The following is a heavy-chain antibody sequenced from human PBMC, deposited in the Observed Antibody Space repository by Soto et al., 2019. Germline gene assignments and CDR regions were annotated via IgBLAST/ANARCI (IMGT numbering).Heavy chain of an antibody. CDR1: GGSISSSSYY. CDR2: IYYSGST. D-gene: IGHD2-2*01. CDR3: ARRVVGRYCISTSCYGWFDP. V-gene: IGHV4-39*01. Sequence: PSETLSLTCTVSGGSISSSSYYWGWIRQPPGKGLEWIGSIYYSGSTYYNPSLKSRVTISVDTSKNQFSLKLSSVTAADTAVYYCARRVVGRYCISTSCYGWFDPWGQGTLVTAPQ. J-gene: IGHJ5*02.